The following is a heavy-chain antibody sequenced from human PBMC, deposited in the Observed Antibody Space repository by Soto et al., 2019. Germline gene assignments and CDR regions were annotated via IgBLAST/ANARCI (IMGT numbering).Heavy chain of an antibody. Sequence: GASVKVSCKASGYTFTGYYLYWVRQAPGQGLEWMGWINPNSAGTTYAQKFQGRVTITRDTSISTAYMELRSLTSDDTAVYYCARGVQGGPSHFHYWGQGTLVTVSS. CDR3: ARGVQGGPSHFHY. J-gene: IGHJ1*01. V-gene: IGHV1-2*02. CDR1: GYTFTGYY. CDR2: INPNSAGT. D-gene: IGHD2-15*01.